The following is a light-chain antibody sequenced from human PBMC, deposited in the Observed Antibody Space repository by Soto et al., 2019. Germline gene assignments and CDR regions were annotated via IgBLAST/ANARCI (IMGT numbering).Light chain of an antibody. CDR2: GNS. CDR1: SSNIGAGYD. CDR3: QSYGV. V-gene: IGLV1-40*01. J-gene: IGLJ1*01. Sequence: QSVLTQPPSVSGAPGQRVTISCTGSSSNIGAGYDVHWYQHLPGTAPKLLIYGNSNRPSGVPDRFSGSKSGTSASLAITGLQAEDEADYYCQSYGVFGTGTKLTVL.